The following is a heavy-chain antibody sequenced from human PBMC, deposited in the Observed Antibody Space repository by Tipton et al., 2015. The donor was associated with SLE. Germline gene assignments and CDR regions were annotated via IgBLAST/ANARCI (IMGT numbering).Heavy chain of an antibody. CDR3: ARSREAYCTSTSCPGLYAY. J-gene: IGHJ4*02. V-gene: IGHV4-59*01. Sequence: TLSLTCTVSGVSIRNYYWSWIRQPPGKGLEWIGYIYYSERTNYNPPLKSRVTISVDTSKNQFSLKLSSVTAADTAVYYCARSREAYCTSTSCPGLYAYWGQGTLVTVSS. CDR1: GVSIRNYY. CDR2: IYYSERT. D-gene: IGHD2-2*01.